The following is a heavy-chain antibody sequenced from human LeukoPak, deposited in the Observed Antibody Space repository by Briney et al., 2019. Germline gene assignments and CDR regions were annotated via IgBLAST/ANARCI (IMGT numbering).Heavy chain of an antibody. Sequence: PSETLSLTCTVSGGSISSGGYYWSWIRQHPGKGLEWIGYIYYSGSTYYNPSLKSRVTISVDTSKNQFSLKLSSVTAADTAVYYCAGGWNDYGDYGPYWYFDLWGRGTLVTVSS. CDR3: AGGWNDYGDYGPYWYFDL. J-gene: IGHJ2*01. CDR1: GGSISSGGYY. CDR2: IYYSGST. D-gene: IGHD4-17*01. V-gene: IGHV4-31*03.